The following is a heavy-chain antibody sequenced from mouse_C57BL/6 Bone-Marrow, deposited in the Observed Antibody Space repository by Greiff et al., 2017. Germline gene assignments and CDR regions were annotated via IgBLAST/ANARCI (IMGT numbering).Heavy chain of an antibody. D-gene: IGHD4-1*01. J-gene: IGHJ3*01. CDR1: GYTFTDYE. CDR2: IDPETGGT. Sequence: QVQLQQSGAELVRPGASVTLSCKASGYTFTDYEMHWVKQTPVHGLEWIGAIDPETGGTAYNQKFKGKAILTADKSSSTAYMELRSLTSEDSAVYYCTRCRWDEGFAYWGQGTLVTVSA. CDR3: TRCRWDEGFAY. V-gene: IGHV1-15*01.